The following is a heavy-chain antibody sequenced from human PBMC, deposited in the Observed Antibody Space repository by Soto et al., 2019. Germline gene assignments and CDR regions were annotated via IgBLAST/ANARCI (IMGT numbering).Heavy chain of an antibody. D-gene: IGHD2-15*01. CDR2: IYYSGST. J-gene: IGHJ4*02. CDR3: ATGSGYCSGGSCYSDLDY. CDR1: GGSISSYY. V-gene: IGHV4-59*01. Sequence: SETLSLTCTVSGGSISSYYWSWIRQPPGKGLEWIGYIYYSGSTNYNPSLKSRVTISVDTSKNQFSLKLSSVTAADTAVYYCATGSGYCSGGSCYSDLDYWGQGTLVTVSS.